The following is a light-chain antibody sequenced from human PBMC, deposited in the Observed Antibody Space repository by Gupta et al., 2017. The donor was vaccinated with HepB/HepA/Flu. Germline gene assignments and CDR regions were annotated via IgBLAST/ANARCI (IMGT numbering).Light chain of an antibody. CDR1: SSDIGDNKY. Sequence: QSALTQPASVSGSPGQSITISCTGSSSDIGDNKYVSWYQQHPGKAPQLMIYDVSTRPSGVSNRFSGSKPGNTASLTISGLQAEDDGDYYCSSHTRSNTWVFGGGTKLTVL. CDR2: DVS. V-gene: IGLV2-14*03. J-gene: IGLJ3*02. CDR3: SSHTRSNTWV.